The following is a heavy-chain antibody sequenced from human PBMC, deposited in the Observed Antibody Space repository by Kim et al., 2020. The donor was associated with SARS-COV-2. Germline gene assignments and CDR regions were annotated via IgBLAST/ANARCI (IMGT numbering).Heavy chain of an antibody. CDR1: GFTFRGYG. Sequence: GGSLRLSCAASGFTFRGYGMTWVRQAPGKGLEWVATISRGGDSRYYLDSVTGRCTISRDDSNNILYLQMNSLRVDDTAIYYCAKDVAYYGSAFDSWGQGILVAVSS. CDR2: ISRGGDSR. D-gene: IGHD3-10*01. CDR3: AKDVAYYGSAFDS. V-gene: IGHV3-23*01. J-gene: IGHJ4*02.